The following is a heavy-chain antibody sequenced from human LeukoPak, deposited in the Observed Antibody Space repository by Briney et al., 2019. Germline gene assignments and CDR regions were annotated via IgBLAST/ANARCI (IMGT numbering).Heavy chain of an antibody. CDR2: INAGNGNT. CDR1: GYTFTIYA. CDR3: AAGGALTVFDY. V-gene: IGHV1-3*01. J-gene: IGHJ4*02. D-gene: IGHD3-10*01. Sequence: GASVKVSCKASGYTFTIYALHWVRQAPGEGLEWMGWINAGNGNTKYSEKFQGRVTMTRNTSISTAYMELSSLRSEDTAVYYCAAGGALTVFDYWGQGTLVTVSS.